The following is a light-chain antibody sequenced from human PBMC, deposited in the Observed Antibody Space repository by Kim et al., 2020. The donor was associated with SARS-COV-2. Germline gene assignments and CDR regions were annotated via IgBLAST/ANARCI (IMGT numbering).Light chain of an antibody. CDR2: GTS. J-gene: IGKJ5*01. Sequence: ASVGDRVNISCRASQSISTYLHWYQQTPGKVPKLLISGTSTLQSGVPLRFSGSGSGTDFTLIISSVQPEDFATYYCQQTNTFPITFGQGTRVEIK. CDR1: QSISTY. V-gene: IGKV1-39*01. CDR3: QQTNTFPIT.